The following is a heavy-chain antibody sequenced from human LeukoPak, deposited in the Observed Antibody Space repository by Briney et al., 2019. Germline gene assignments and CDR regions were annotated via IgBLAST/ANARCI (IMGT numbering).Heavy chain of an antibody. Sequence: SETLSPTCNVSGGTIRSYYWTWIRQPPGKGLEWIGYIYNSGSTNYNPSLKSRVTISVDTSKNQFSLKLSSVTAADTAVYYCAREAYGDYVSGWYFDLWGRGTLVTVSS. V-gene: IGHV4-59*01. CDR3: AREAYGDYVSGWYFDL. J-gene: IGHJ2*01. CDR2: IYNSGST. D-gene: IGHD4-17*01. CDR1: GGTIRSYY.